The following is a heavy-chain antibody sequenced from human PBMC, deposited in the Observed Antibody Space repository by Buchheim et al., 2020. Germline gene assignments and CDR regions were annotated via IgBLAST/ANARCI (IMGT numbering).Heavy chain of an antibody. D-gene: IGHD4-23*01. V-gene: IGHV3-21*04. Sequence: EVQLVESGGGLVKPGGSLRLSCAASGFTFSSYSMNWVRQAPGKGLEWVSSISSSSSYIYYADSVKGRFTISRDNAKNTLSLQMNSLRAEGTAVYYCAKGSAYGGREGYFDYWGQGTL. CDR1: GFTFSSYS. J-gene: IGHJ4*02. CDR3: AKGSAYGGREGYFDY. CDR2: ISSSSSYI.